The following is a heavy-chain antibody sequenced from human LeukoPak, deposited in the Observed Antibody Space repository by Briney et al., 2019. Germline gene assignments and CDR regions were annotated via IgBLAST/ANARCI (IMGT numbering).Heavy chain of an antibody. J-gene: IGHJ4*02. Sequence: GGSLRLSCAASGFTFSSYSMNWVRQAPGKGLEWVSSISSSSSYIYYADSVKGRFTISRDNAKNSLYPQMNSLRAEDTAVYYCARDGSVVEMATGYFDYWGQGTLVTVSS. V-gene: IGHV3-21*01. CDR3: ARDGSVVEMATGYFDY. CDR2: ISSSSSYI. D-gene: IGHD5-24*01. CDR1: GFTFSSYS.